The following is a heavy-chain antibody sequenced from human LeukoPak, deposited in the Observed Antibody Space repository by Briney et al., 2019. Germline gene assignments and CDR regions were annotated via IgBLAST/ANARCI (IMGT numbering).Heavy chain of an antibody. D-gene: IGHD3-10*01. J-gene: IGHJ4*02. CDR3: PQGSSSNLSTPFAY. CDR1: GFTFSSYA. V-gene: IGHV3-23*01. CDR2: ISGSAGST. Sequence: TGGSLRLSCAASGFTFSSYAMGWVRQTPGKGLEWVSTISGSAGSTYYADSVKGRFTISRDNFKNTLSLQMNSLRAEDTAIYFCPQGSSSNLSTPFAYWGEESPATAYS.